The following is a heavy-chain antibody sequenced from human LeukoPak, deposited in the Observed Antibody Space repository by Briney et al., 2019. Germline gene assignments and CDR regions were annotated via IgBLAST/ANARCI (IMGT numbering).Heavy chain of an antibody. D-gene: IGHD4-17*01. CDR1: GYTFIGYY. J-gene: IGHJ4*02. V-gene: IGHV1-2*02. CDR3: ARANDYGFSY. CDR2: INPNNGGT. Sequence: ASVKVSCKASGYTFIGYYMHWVRQAPGQGLEWMGWINPNNGGTNYAQKFQGRVTMTRDTSISTAYMELSRLRSDDTAVYHCARANDYGFSYWGQGTLVTVSS.